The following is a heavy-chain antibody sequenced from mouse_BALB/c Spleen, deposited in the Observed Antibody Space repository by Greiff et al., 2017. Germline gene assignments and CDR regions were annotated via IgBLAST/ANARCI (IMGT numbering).Heavy chain of an antibody. J-gene: IGHJ4*01. V-gene: IGHV3-6*02. CDR2: ISYDGSN. CDR3: ATYYGSNYAMDY. CDR1: GYSITSGYY. Sequence: EVQLQQSGPGLVKPSQSLSLTCSVTGYSITSGYYWNWIRQFPGNKLEWMGYISYDGSNNYNPSLKNRISITRDTSKNQFFLKLNSVTTEDTATYYCATYYGSNYAMDYWGQGTSVTVSS. D-gene: IGHD1-1*01.